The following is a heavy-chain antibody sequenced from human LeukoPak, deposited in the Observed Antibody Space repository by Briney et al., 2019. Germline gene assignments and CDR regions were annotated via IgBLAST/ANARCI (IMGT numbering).Heavy chain of an antibody. Sequence: GGSLRLSCAASGFTFSNAWMSWVRQAPGKGLEWVGHIKSKTDGGTTDYAAPVKGRFSISRDDSKNTLYLQLNSLKADDTAVYYCTTGHLSDYFDYWGQGTLVTVSS. CDR1: GFTFSNAW. CDR3: TTGHLSDYFDY. CDR2: IKSKTDGGTT. J-gene: IGHJ4*02. D-gene: IGHD1-26*01. V-gene: IGHV3-15*01.